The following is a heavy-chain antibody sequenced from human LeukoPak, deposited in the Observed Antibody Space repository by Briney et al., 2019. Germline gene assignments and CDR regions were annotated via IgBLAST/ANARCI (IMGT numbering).Heavy chain of an antibody. V-gene: IGHV4-30-2*01. CDR3: ARGNRYSGYNWFDP. CDR2: IYHSGST. Sequence: SETLFLTCAVSGGSISSGGYSWSWIRQPPGKGLEWIGYIYHSGSTYYNPSLKSRVTISVDRSKNQFSLKLSSVTAADTAVYYCARGNRYSGYNWFDPWGQGTLVTVSS. CDR1: GGSISSGGYS. D-gene: IGHD5-12*01. J-gene: IGHJ5*02.